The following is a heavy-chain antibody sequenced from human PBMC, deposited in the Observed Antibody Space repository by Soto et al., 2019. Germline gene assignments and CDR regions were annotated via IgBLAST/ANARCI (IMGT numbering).Heavy chain of an antibody. CDR2: ISSSSSYI. V-gene: IGHV3-21*01. CDR3: ARDRGGDLKAFDI. J-gene: IGHJ3*02. Sequence: EVQLVESGGGLVKPGGSLRLSCAASGFTFSTYSMNWVRQAPGKGLEWVSSISSSSSYIYSAGSVKGRFTISRDNAKNSLNLQMNSRRAKDTAVYYCARDRGGDLKAFDIWGQGTMVTVSS. CDR1: GFTFSTYS. D-gene: IGHD3-10*01.